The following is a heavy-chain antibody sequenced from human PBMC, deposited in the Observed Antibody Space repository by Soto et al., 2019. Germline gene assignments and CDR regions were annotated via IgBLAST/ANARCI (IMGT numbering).Heavy chain of an antibody. CDR1: GFNFKKFA. CDR2: ISCCGGSA. V-gene: IGHV3-23*01. Sequence: EVQLLESGGGVVQPGGSLRLSCVASGFNFKKFAMAWVRQAAGEGLEWVSGISCCGGSASYADSVKGRFSIARDDSKNTVSLQLNSLIVEDTAQYYCAKADGQQWLIPPLDNWGQGTLVTVS. D-gene: IGHD6-19*01. J-gene: IGHJ4*02. CDR3: AKADGQQWLIPPLDN.